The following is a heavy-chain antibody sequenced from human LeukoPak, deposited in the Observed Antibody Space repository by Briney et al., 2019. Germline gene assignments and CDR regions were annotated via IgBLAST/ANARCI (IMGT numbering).Heavy chain of an antibody. D-gene: IGHD3-22*01. V-gene: IGHV1-69*05. CDR1: VGTFSSYV. J-gene: IGHJ4*02. CDR2: IIPIFGTA. CDR3: ARGARGYYDSSGYFFDY. Sequence: AVKVSRKASVGTFSSYVISWVRQAPRERPEWMGEIIPIFGTANYAQKFQGRVTLPTDESPRTPYMGLSSLGSEDTPLCFFARGARGYYDSSGYFFDYWGQGTLVTVSS.